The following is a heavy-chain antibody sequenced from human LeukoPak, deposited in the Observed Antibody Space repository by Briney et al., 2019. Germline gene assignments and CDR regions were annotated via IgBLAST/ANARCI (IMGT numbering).Heavy chain of an antibody. D-gene: IGHD3-16*01. CDR3: ARVWGDYYYMDV. CDR2: ISAYNGNT. J-gene: IGHJ6*03. CDR1: GYTFTSYD. Sequence: ASVKVSCKASGYTFTSYDINWVRQATGQGLEWMGWISAYNGNTNYAQKLQGRVTMTTDTSTSTAYMELRSLRSDDTAVYYCARVWGDYYYMDVWGKGTTVTVSS. V-gene: IGHV1-18*01.